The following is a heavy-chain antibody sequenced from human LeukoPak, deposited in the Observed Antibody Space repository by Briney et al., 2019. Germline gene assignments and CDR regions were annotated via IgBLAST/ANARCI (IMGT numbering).Heavy chain of an antibody. CDR1: GGSINSGSNY. Sequence: SETLSLTCSVSGGSINSGSNYWTWIRQPAGQGLEWIGRINPIGTPDYNPSLKSRVTISVDTSKNQFSLKLTSVTAADTAVYYCARAQQWLPFTYWGQGTLVTVSP. D-gene: IGHD6-19*01. CDR3: ARAQQWLPFTY. V-gene: IGHV4-61*02. J-gene: IGHJ4*02. CDR2: INPIGTP.